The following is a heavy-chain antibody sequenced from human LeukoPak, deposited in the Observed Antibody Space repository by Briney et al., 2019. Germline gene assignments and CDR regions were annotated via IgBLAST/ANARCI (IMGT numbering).Heavy chain of an antibody. Sequence: SETLSLTCTDFGDSITYYYWNWIRQSPAKGLEWIGYIHHNGFINYNLSLKSRVTISLDRSRNQFSLKMTSVTAADTAVYYCARRGTQRKGWNWLDPWGQGILVTVSS. CDR2: IHHNGFI. D-gene: IGHD3-16*01. V-gene: IGHV4-59*08. CDR1: GDSITYYY. J-gene: IGHJ5*02. CDR3: ARRGTQRKGWNWLDP.